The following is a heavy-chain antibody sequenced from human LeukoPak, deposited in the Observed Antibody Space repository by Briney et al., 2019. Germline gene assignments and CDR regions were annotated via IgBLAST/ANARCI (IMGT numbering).Heavy chain of an antibody. D-gene: IGHD6-13*01. Sequence: SETLSLTCAVYGGSFSGYYWSWIRQPPGKGLEWIGEINHSGSTNYNPSLKSRVTISVDTSKNQFSLKLSSVTAADTAVYYCARGRGQPLVLSTNRYYYYGMDVWGQGTTVTVSS. CDR1: GGSFSGYY. CDR2: INHSGST. J-gene: IGHJ6*02. V-gene: IGHV4-34*01. CDR3: ARGRGQPLVLSTNRYYYYGMDV.